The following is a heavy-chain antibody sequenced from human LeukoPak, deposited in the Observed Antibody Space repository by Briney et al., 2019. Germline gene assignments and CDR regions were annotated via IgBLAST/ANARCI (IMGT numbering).Heavy chain of an antibody. CDR3: ARDPSNTSGRNLFFDY. D-gene: IGHD6-19*01. V-gene: IGHV1-2*02. Sequence: GASVKVSYKASRYTFTDYYLHWVRQAPGQGLEWMSWINPNTGDTTYAQPFQGRVTLTTDTSTSTVFMELRNLNTDDTAVYYCARDPSNTSGRNLFFDYWGQGTLVTVSS. CDR2: INPNTGDT. CDR1: RYTFTDYY. J-gene: IGHJ4*02.